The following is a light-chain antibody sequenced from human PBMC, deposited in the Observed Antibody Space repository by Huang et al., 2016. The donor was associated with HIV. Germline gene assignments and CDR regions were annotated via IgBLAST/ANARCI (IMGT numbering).Light chain of an antibody. CDR1: QSLLHHNGYSS. Sequence: DIMMTQSPLSLPVTPGEPASISCRSSQSLLHHNGYSSLDWYLQKPGQSPQLLIYLGANRASGVPDRFSGSGSGTDFTLKISSVEADDVGVYYCMQALQTPRTFGQGTKVEVK. J-gene: IGKJ1*01. V-gene: IGKV2-28*01. CDR2: LGA. CDR3: MQALQTPRT.